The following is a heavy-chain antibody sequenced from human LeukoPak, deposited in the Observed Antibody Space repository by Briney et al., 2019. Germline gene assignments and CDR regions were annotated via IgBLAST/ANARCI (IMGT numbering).Heavy chain of an antibody. CDR1: GGSINNFY. Sequence: PSETLSLTCTVSGGSINNFYWSWIRQPPGKGLEWIGYIYYSGSTHYNPSLKSRVTISVDTSKNQFSLKLSSVTAADTAVYYCARGREPLIYTYYFDYWGQGTLVTVSS. CDR3: ARGREPLIYTYYFDY. V-gene: IGHV4-59*08. D-gene: IGHD1-14*01. J-gene: IGHJ4*02. CDR2: IYYSGST.